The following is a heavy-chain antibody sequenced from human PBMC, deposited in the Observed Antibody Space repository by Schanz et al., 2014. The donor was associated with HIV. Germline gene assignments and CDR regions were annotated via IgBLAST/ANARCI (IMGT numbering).Heavy chain of an antibody. CDR2: INPSGGST. D-gene: IGHD3-10*01. CDR3: ARVPTHYYGSGSYYPFDY. J-gene: IGHJ4*02. CDR1: GYTFINYD. Sequence: QVQLVQSGAEVKKPGASVKVSCKASGYTFINYDIHWVRQAPGQGLEWMGMINPSGGSTRYAQKFQGRVTMTRDTSTSTAYMDLSSLRSEDTAVYYCARVPTHYYGSGSYYPFDYWGQGTLVTVSS. V-gene: IGHV1-46*01.